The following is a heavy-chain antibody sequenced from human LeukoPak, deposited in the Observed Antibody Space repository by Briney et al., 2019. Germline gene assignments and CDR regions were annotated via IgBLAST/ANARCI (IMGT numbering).Heavy chain of an antibody. CDR1: GFTFSSYS. Sequence: PGGSLRLSCAASGFTFSSYSKNWVRQAPGKGLEWVSSISSSSSYIYYADSVKGRFTISRDNAKNSLYLQMNSLRAEDTAVYYCARGQNNWFDPWGQGTLVTVSS. CDR2: ISSSSSYI. J-gene: IGHJ5*02. V-gene: IGHV3-21*01. CDR3: ARGQNNWFDP.